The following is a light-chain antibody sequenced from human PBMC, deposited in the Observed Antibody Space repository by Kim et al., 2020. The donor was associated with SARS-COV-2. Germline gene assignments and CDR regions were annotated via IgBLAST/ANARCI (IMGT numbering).Light chain of an antibody. J-gene: IGKJ4*01. Sequence: SLSPGERATLACRASQSVSPYLAWYQQKPGQAPRLLIYDASKRATGIPARFSGSGSGTDFTLTISSLEPDDFAVNYCQLRTNWLTSGGGTKVDIK. CDR2: DAS. V-gene: IGKV3-11*01. CDR3: QLRTNWLT. CDR1: QSVSPY.